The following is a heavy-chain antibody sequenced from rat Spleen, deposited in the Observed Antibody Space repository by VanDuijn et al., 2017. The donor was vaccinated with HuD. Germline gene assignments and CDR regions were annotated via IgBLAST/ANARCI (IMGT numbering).Heavy chain of an antibody. V-gene: IGHV2-47*01. D-gene: IGHD1-7*01. CDR1: GLSLTSNS. Sequence: QVQLKESGPGLVQPSQTLSLTCTVSGLSLTSNSVSWIRQPPGKGLEWMGVIWGHGGTDYNSALKSRLSISRDTSKSQVFLKMSSLKTEDTATYYCARDLPTGILFDYWGQGVMVTVSS. CDR3: ARDLPTGILFDY. CDR2: IWGHGGT. J-gene: IGHJ2*01.